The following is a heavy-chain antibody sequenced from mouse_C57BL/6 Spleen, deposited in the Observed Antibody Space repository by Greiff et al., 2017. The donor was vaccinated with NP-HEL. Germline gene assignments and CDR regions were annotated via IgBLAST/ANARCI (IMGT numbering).Heavy chain of an antibody. Sequence: EVNVVESGGGLVQPGGSLSLSCAASGFTFTDYYMSWVRQPPGKALEWLGFLRNKANGYTTEYSASVKGRFTISRDNSQSILYLQMNALRAEDSATYYCARYKGYAMDYWGQGTSVTVSS. CDR2: LRNKANGYTT. J-gene: IGHJ4*01. CDR3: ARYKGYAMDY. V-gene: IGHV7-3*01. CDR1: GFTFTDYY.